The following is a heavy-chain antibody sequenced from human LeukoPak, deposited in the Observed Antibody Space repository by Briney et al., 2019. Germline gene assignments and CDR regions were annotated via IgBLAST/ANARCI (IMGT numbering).Heavy chain of an antibody. D-gene: IGHD1-1*01. CDR1: GFTFSGYS. CDR3: ARLDANGPVDY. Sequence: GGSLRLSCAASGFTFSGYSMNWVRQAPGKGLEWVSSISSSSSYIYYADSVKGRFTISRDNAKNSLYLQMNSLRAEDTAVYYCARLDANGPVDYWGQGTLVTVSS. J-gene: IGHJ4*02. V-gene: IGHV3-21*01. CDR2: ISSSSSYI.